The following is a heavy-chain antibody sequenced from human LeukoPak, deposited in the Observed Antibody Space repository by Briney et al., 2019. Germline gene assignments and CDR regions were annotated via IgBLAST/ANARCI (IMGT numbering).Heavy chain of an antibody. V-gene: IGHV1-8*02. D-gene: IGHD2-15*01. J-gene: IGHJ4*02. Sequence: ASVTVSCKASGYTFTSYDINWVRRAPGQGLEWMGWMNPNSGNTGYAQKFQGRVTMTRNTSISTAYMELSSLRSEDTAVYYCARAGGYCGRISCPYYFDYWGQGALVAVSS. CDR3: ARAGGYCGRISCPYYFDY. CDR1: GYTFTSYD. CDR2: MNPNSGNT.